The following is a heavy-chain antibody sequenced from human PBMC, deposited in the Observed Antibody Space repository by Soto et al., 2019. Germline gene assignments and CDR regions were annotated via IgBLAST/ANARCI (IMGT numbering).Heavy chain of an antibody. V-gene: IGHV3-33*01. J-gene: IGHJ3*02. D-gene: IGHD3-10*01. CDR3: ARDGSGDRHAFDI. CDR2: IWYDGSNK. CDR1: GFSFSSYG. Sequence: QVQLVESGGGVVQSGRSLRLSCAASGFSFSSYGMHWVRQAPGKGLEWVAVIWYDGSNKYYADSVKGRFTISRDNSKNTLYLLMNSLRAEDTAVYYCARDGSGDRHAFDIWGQETMVTVSS.